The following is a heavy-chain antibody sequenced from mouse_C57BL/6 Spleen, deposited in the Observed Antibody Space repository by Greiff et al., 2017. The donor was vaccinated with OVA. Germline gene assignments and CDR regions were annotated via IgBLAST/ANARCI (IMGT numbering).Heavy chain of an antibody. CDR2: IHPNSGST. J-gene: IGHJ1*03. D-gene: IGHD1-1*01. Sequence: QVQLQQPGAELVKPGASVKLSCKASGYTFTSYWMHWVKQRPGQGLEWIGMIHPNSGSTNYNEKFKSKATLTVDKSSSTAYMQLSCLTSEDSAVYYCARSDGSSYWYFDVWGTGTTVTVSS. V-gene: IGHV1-64*01. CDR1: GYTFTSYW. CDR3: ARSDGSSYWYFDV.